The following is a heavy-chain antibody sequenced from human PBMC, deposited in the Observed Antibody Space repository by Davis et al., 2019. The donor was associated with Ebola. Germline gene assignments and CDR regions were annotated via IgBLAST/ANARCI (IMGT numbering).Heavy chain of an antibody. J-gene: IGHJ2*01. CDR1: GFTFSSYG. Sequence: GGSLRLSCAASGFTFSSYGMHWVRQAPGKGLEWVAVIWYDGSNKYYADSVKGRFTISRDNSKNTLYLQMNSLRAEDTAVYYCAKGVRALDWYFDLWGRGTLVTVSS. CDR2: IWYDGSNK. CDR3: AKGVRALDWYFDL. D-gene: IGHD3-3*01. V-gene: IGHV3-30*02.